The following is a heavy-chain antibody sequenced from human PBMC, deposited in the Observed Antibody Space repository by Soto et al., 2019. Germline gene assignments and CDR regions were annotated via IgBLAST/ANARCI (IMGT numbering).Heavy chain of an antibody. V-gene: IGHV3-11*01. J-gene: IGHJ4*02. CDR3: ARDRHPYSTKYYFDY. D-gene: IGHD2-2*01. Sequence: GSLRLPCAASGFTFSDYYMSWVRQAPGKGLEWVSYITSSGSTIYYADSVQGRFTISRDNSKNTLNLQMNSLRAEDTAVYYCARDRHPYSTKYYFDYWGQGTLVTVSS. CDR1: GFTFSDYY. CDR2: ITSSGSTI.